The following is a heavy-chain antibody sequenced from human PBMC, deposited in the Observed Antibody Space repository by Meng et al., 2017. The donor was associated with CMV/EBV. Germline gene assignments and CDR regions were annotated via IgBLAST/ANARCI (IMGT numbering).Heavy chain of an antibody. CDR1: GFTFSSYA. Sequence: GGSLRLSCAASGFTFSSYAMHWVRQAPGKGLEWVAVISCDGSNKYYADSVKGRFTISRDNSKNTLYLQMNSLRAEDTAVYYCVSSSSWYREVDYWGQGTLVTVSS. V-gene: IGHV3-30*04. CDR2: ISCDGSNK. J-gene: IGHJ4*02. D-gene: IGHD6-13*01. CDR3: VSSSSWYREVDY.